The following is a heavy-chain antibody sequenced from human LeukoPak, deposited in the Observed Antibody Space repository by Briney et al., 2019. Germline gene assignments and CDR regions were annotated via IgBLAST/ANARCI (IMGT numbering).Heavy chain of an antibody. CDR2: IYHSGST. CDR1: GYSINNGYY. V-gene: IGHV4-38-2*02. J-gene: IGHJ3*02. D-gene: IGHD3-22*01. Sequence: PSETLSLTCTVSGYSINNGYYWGWIRQPPGKGLEWIGEIYHSGSTNYNPSLKSRVTISVDTSKNQFSLKLSSVTAADTAVYFCARGPYSYDSSGAFDIWGQGTMVTVSS. CDR3: ARGPYSYDSSGAFDI.